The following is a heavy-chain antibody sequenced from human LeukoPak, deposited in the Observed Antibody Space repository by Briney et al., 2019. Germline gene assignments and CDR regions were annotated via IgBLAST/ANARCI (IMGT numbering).Heavy chain of an antibody. V-gene: IGHV3-21*01. CDR2: ISSSSNYI. D-gene: IGHD2-2*01. CDR3: ARDRCSSTSCFALDY. J-gene: IGHJ4*02. CDR1: GITGYS. Sequence: GGSLRLACAASGITGYSMHWVRQAPGKGLEWVCSISSSSNYIYCADSVKGRFTISRDNAKNSLFLQVSSLRAEDTAVYYCARDRCSSTSCFALDYWGQGTLVTVSS.